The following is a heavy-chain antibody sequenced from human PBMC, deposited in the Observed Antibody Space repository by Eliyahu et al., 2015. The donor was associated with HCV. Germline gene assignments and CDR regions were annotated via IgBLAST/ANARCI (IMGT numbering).Heavy chain of an antibody. Sequence: EVQLVQSGAEVKRPGESLKISCQVSGYDFTNYWLGWVRQAPGEGLEWMGLLYPDDSDDRYSPSFRGHVTISADKSIATAYLQWSSLKASDSAIYYCVRRGLDYWGQGTLVTVSS. CDR3: VRRGLDY. CDR1: GYDFTNYW. J-gene: IGHJ4*02. D-gene: IGHD3-10*01. CDR2: LYPDDSDD. V-gene: IGHV5-51*03.